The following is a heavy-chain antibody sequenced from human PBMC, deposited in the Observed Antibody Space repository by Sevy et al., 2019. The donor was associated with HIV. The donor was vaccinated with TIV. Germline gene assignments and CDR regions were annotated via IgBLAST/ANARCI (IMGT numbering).Heavy chain of an antibody. Sequence: GGSLRLSCAASGFTVSSNYMSWVRQAPGKGLEWVSVIYSGGSTYYADSVKGRFTISRDNSKNTLYLQMNSVRAEDTAVYYCARDQWDSSGYSAFDIWGQGTMVTVSS. CDR2: IYSGGST. D-gene: IGHD3-22*01. CDR3: ARDQWDSSGYSAFDI. V-gene: IGHV3-66*01. J-gene: IGHJ3*02. CDR1: GFTVSSNY.